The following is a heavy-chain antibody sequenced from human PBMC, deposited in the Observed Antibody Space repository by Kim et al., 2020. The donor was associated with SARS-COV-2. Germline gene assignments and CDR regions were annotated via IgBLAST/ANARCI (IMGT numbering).Heavy chain of an antibody. V-gene: IGHV4-59*08. CDR3: SRLIPEAWELPPYYFDY. D-gene: IGHD1-26*01. J-gene: IGHJ4*01. CDR2: IYYSGST. Sequence: SETLSLTCTVSGGSISSYYWSWIRQPPGKGLEWIGYIYYSGSTNYNPSLKSRVTISVDTSKNQFSLKLSSVTVADTSVYYCSRLIPEAWELPPYYFDYWG. CDR1: GGSISSYY.